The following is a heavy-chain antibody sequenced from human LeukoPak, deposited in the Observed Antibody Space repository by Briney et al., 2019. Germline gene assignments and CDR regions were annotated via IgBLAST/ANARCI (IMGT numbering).Heavy chain of an antibody. J-gene: IGHJ4*02. CDR3: AINCYDSSGQFDY. CDR1: GFTFSSYG. V-gene: IGHV3-30*03. Sequence: GGSLRLSCAASGFTFSSYGMHWVRQAPGKGLEWVAVISYDGSNKYYADSVKGRFTISRDNSKNTLYLQMNSLRAEDTAVYYCAINCYDSSGQFDYWGQGTLVTVSS. CDR2: ISYDGSNK. D-gene: IGHD3-22*01.